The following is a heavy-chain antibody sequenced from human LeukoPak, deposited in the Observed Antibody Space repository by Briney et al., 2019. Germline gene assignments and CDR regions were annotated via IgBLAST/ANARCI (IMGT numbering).Heavy chain of an antibody. D-gene: IGHD2-2*01. V-gene: IGHV1-8*01. CDR3: ARNSYCSSTSCSDYYYGMDV. Sequence: ASVKVSCKASGYTFTSYDINWVRQATGQGLEWMGWMNPNSGNTGYAQKFQGRVTMTRNTSISTAYMELSSLRSDDTAVYYCARNSYCSSTSCSDYYYGMDVWGQGTTVTVSS. CDR2: MNPNSGNT. J-gene: IGHJ6*02. CDR1: GYTFTSYD.